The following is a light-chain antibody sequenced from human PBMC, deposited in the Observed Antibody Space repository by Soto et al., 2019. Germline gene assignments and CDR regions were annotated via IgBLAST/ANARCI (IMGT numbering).Light chain of an antibody. CDR3: QQVKTSPRT. J-gene: IGKJ4*01. V-gene: IGKV1-5*01. CDR2: EES. CDR1: YSISSW. Sequence: DIQMTQSPSTLSASVGDRVTITCRASYSISSWLAWYQQKPGKPPKLLIYEESTLHSGVPSRFSGRKSGTQFNLTIDSLQPEYFATYYCQQVKTSPRTSGGGNKV.